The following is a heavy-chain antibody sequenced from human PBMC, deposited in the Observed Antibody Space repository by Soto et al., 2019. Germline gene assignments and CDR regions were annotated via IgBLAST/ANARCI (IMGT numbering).Heavy chain of an antibody. CDR1: GYTMYSGYY. CDR2: ISHSGTT. V-gene: IGHV4-38-2*02. D-gene: IGHD1-1*01. Sequence: SETLSLTCSVSGYTMYSGYYWGWIRQPPGKGLEWLAAISHSGTTFYNPSLKSRVTISVDTSKNQFSLKLSSVTAADTAVYYCARGIPRGLETLPWFDPWGQGTQVTVSS. J-gene: IGHJ5*02. CDR3: ARGIPRGLETLPWFDP.